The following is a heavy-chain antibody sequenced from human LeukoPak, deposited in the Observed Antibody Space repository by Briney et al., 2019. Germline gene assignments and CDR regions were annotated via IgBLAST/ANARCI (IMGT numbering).Heavy chain of an antibody. J-gene: IGHJ3*02. CDR2: ISSSGGAT. CDR3: VKDSEMATINAFDI. Sequence: GGSLRLSCAASGFTFSSYSMSWARQAPGKGLEWVSVISSSGGATYYADSVKGRFTISRDNSKNTLYLQMSSLRAEDTAVYYCVKDSEMATINAFDIWGQGTMVTVSS. D-gene: IGHD5-24*01. V-gene: IGHV3-23*01. CDR1: GFTFSSYS.